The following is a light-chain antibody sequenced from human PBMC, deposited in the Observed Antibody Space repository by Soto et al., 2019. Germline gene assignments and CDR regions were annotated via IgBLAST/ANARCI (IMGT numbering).Light chain of an antibody. CDR2: YDT. V-gene: IGLV3-21*04. J-gene: IGLJ1*01. CDR3: QVWDSSSDHHV. CDR1: NIGSKS. Sequence: SYELTQPPSVSVAPGKTARITCGGNNIGSKSVHWYQQKPGQAPVLVIYYDTDRPLGIPERFSGSNSGNTATLTISRVEAGDEADYYCQVWDSSSDHHVFGTGTKVTVL.